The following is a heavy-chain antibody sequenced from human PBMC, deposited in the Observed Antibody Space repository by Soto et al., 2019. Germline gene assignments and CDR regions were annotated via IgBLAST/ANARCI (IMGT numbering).Heavy chain of an antibody. CDR2: IHSSGST. J-gene: IGHJ5*01. Sequence: QVQLQESGPGLVDPSETLSLICSVSGGSTSGYYWSWIRQAPGKGLEWIGYIHSSGSTNFNPSLKSRVTMSVDMSRNQFSLNLTSVTAADTAVYYCARRGGGYYVDSWGQGTLVTVSS. D-gene: IGHD3-3*01. CDR3: ARRGGGYYVDS. V-gene: IGHV4-59*01. CDR1: GGSTSGYY.